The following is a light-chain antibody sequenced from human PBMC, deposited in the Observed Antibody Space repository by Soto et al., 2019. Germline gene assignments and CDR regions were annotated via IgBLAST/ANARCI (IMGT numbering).Light chain of an antibody. CDR1: QSVSSN. Sequence: EMVMTQSPATLSVSPGARAPLSCRASQSVSSNLAWYQQKPGQAPRLLIYGASTRATGIPARFSGSGSGTEFILTISSLQSEDFAFYYCQQYDDWPWTFGQGTKVDIK. CDR3: QQYDDWPWT. V-gene: IGKV3-15*01. CDR2: GAS. J-gene: IGKJ1*01.